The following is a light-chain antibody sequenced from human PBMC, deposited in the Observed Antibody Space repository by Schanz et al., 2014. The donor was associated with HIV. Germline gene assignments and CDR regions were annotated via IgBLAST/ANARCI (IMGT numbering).Light chain of an antibody. CDR1: QTVSNRY. V-gene: IGKV3-20*01. CDR2: GAS. J-gene: IGKJ4*02. Sequence: EIVLTQSPVTLSLSPGERATLSCRASQTVSNRYLAWYQQRPGQAPRLLIYGASSRATGIPDRFSGSGSGTDFTLTVSRLEPEDFAVYYCHHYGDSRGTFGGGTEVDI. CDR3: HHYGDSRGT.